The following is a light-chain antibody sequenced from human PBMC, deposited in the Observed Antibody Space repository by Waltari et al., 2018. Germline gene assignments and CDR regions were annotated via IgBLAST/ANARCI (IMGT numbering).Light chain of an antibody. V-gene: IGLV2-14*01. J-gene: IGLJ1*01. CDR1: SSDLGGYSF. Sequence: QSALTQPASVSGSPGQSITIPCTRSSSDLGGYSFVSWYQQHPGKAPKLMIYDVSHRPSGVSNRFSRSKSGNTASLTISGLQPEDEADYYCSSYTSIIPPFLFGTGTKVTVL. CDR3: SSYTSIIPPFL. CDR2: DVS.